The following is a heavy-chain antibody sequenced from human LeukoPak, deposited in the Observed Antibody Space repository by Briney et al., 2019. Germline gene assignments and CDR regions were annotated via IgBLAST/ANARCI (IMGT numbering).Heavy chain of an antibody. CDR1: GFAFDDNT. CDR2: ITWKSHRT. CDR3: ASEVGYRSLGY. D-gene: IGHD3-3*01. V-gene: IGHV3-43*01. J-gene: IGHJ4*02. Sequence: GGSLRLSCAASGFAFDDNTMHWVRQTPGRGLEWVSFITWKSHRTHYADSVRGRFTVSRDNSKDSMHLEMNSLKTEDTGLYHCASEVGYRSLGYLGQGTLVTVSS.